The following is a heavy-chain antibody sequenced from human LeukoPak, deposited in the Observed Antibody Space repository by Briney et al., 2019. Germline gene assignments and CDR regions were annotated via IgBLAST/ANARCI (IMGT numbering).Heavy chain of an antibody. J-gene: IGHJ3*02. CDR2: INPNSGGT. CDR3: ARAGVWDYSDTSGYHNGAFDI. V-gene: IGHV1-2*06. D-gene: IGHD3-22*01. Sequence: ASVEVSCKASGYTFSDYYIHWVRQAPGQGLEWMGRINPNSGGTNYAQKFQGRVTMTRDTSISTAYMELSRLRSDDTALYYCARAGVWDYSDTSGYHNGAFDIWGQGTMVTVSS. CDR1: GYTFSDYY.